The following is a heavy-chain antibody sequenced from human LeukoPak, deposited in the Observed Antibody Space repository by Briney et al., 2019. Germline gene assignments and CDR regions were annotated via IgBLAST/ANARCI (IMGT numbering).Heavy chain of an antibody. J-gene: IGHJ6*03. CDR3: AKRADGCSGVSCYYYYMDV. Sequence: PGFSLRLSCAASGFTFSNYAMNWVRQALGKGLDGVSTICGVGDSTYYAELVKGRFTMSRDNSKNTVYLQMNSLRVEDTAIYYCAKRADGCSGVSCYYYYMDVWGKGTTVTVSS. D-gene: IGHD2-15*01. V-gene: IGHV3-23*01. CDR1: GFTFSNYA. CDR2: ICGVGDST.